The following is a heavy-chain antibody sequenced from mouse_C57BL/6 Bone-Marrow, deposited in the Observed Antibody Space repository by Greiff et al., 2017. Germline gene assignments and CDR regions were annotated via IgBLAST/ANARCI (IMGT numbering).Heavy chain of an antibody. CDR3: TRDRNDGYYHYAMGY. D-gene: IGHD2-3*01. J-gene: IGHJ4*01. Sequence: EVKLVESGEGLVKPGGSLKLSCAASGFTFSSYAMSWVRQTPEKRLEWVAYISSGGDYIYYADTVKGRFTISRDNARNTLYLQMSSLKSEDTAMYYCTRDRNDGYYHYAMGYWGQGTSVTVSS. V-gene: IGHV5-9-1*02. CDR2: ISSGGDYI. CDR1: GFTFSSYA.